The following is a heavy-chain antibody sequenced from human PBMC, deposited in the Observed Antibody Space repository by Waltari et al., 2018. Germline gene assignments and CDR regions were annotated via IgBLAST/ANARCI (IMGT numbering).Heavy chain of an antibody. CDR3: ARDYYYYMDV. J-gene: IGHJ6*03. CDR1: GLTFISNW. Sequence: EEQLVESGGGLVQPGGSTRLSCAAPGLTFISNWMAWVRQAPGKGLEWVANINQDGSEKRYVDSVKGRFTISRDNARNSLYLQLNSLRAEDTALYYCARDYYYYMDVWGKGTTVTVSS. V-gene: IGHV3-7*01. CDR2: INQDGSEK.